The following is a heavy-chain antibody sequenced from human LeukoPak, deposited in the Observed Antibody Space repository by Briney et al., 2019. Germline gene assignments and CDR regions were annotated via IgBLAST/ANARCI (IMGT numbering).Heavy chain of an antibody. CDR1: GFTFSSYG. D-gene: IGHD1-26*01. CDR3: AKDLGWELPNYFDY. CDR2: ISYDGSNK. V-gene: IGHV3-30*18. J-gene: IGHJ4*02. Sequence: PGRSLRLSCAASGFTFSSYGMHWVRQAPGKGLEWVAVISYDGSNKYYADSVKGRFTISRDNSKNTLYLQMNSLRAEDTAVYYCAKDLGWELPNYFDYWGQGTLVTVSS.